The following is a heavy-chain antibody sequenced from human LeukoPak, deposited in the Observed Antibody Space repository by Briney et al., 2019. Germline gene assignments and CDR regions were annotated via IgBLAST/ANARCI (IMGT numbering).Heavy chain of an antibody. CDR3: ARDELWNGYYLVNYNYNGLDV. CDR2: INPESGST. J-gene: IGHJ6*02. Sequence: ASVKVSCKASGYTFTGYYMHWVRQAPGQGLEWMGRINPESGSTEYAQKFQGRVTVTRDTSITTVYMELSRVRSDDTAVYYCARDELWNGYYLVNYNYNGLDVWGQGTTVIVSS. V-gene: IGHV1-2*06. D-gene: IGHD3-3*01. CDR1: GYTFTGYY.